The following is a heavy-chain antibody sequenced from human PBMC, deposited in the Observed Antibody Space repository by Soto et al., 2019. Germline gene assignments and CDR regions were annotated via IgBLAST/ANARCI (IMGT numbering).Heavy chain of an antibody. Sequence: GGSLRLSCAASGFTFSSYSMNWVRQAPGKGLEWVSYISSSSSTIYYADSVKGRFTISRDNAKNSLYLQMNSLRAEDTAVYYCVMIGYSYGYDYYYYMDVWGKGTTVTVSS. J-gene: IGHJ6*03. CDR2: ISSSSSTI. CDR1: GFTFSSYS. CDR3: VMIGYSYGYDYYYYMDV. D-gene: IGHD5-18*01. V-gene: IGHV3-48*01.